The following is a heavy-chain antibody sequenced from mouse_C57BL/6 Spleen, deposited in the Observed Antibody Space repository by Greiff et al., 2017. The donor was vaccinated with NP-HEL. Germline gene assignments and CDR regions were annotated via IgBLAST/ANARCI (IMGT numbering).Heavy chain of an antibody. Sequence: VQLQQSGAELVRPGASVTLSCKASGYTFTDYEMHWVKQTPVHGLEWIGAIDPETGGTAYNQKFKGKAILTADISSSTAYMELRSLTSEDSAVYYCTRGTTAPMDYWGQGTSVTVSS. V-gene: IGHV1-15*01. CDR3: TRGTTAPMDY. J-gene: IGHJ4*01. CDR1: GYTFTDYE. D-gene: IGHD1-2*01. CDR2: IDPETGGT.